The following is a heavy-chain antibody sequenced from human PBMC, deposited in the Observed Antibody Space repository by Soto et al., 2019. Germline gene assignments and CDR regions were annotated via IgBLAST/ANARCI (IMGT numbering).Heavy chain of an antibody. Sequence: EVQLVESGGGLVQPGGSLRLSCAASGFTFSSYSMNWVRQAPGKGLEWVSYISSSSSTIYYADSVKGRFTISRDNAKNSLYLQINSLRAEDTAVYYCAREYYYGAGSYGDYYMDVWGKGTTVIVSS. CDR2: ISSSSSTI. D-gene: IGHD3-10*01. CDR3: AREYYYGAGSYGDYYMDV. J-gene: IGHJ6*03. V-gene: IGHV3-48*01. CDR1: GFTFSSYS.